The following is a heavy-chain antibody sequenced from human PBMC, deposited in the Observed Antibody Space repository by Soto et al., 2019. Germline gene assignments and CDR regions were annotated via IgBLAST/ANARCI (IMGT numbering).Heavy chain of an antibody. Sequence: GGSLRLSCAASGFTFSSYLMSWVRQAPGKGLEWVANIKQDGSEKYYVDSVKGRFTISRDNAKNSLYLQMNSLRAEDTAVYYCAREIKGGGGMDVWGQGTTVTVS. D-gene: IGHD1-26*01. CDR2: IKQDGSEK. CDR3: AREIKGGGGMDV. CDR1: GFTFSSYL. J-gene: IGHJ6*02. V-gene: IGHV3-7*03.